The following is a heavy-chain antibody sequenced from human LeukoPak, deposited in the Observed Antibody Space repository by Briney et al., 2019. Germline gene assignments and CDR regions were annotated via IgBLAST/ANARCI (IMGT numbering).Heavy chain of an antibody. V-gene: IGHV3-21*01. CDR3: AKGDTYYYDSSGSPGVLY. CDR2: ISSSSTYI. CDR1: GFTFSTYS. J-gene: IGHJ4*02. Sequence: GGSLRLSCAASGFTFSTYSMNWVRQAPGKGLEWVSSISSSSTYIYYADSVKGRFTISRDNAKNSLYLQMNSLRAEDTAVYYCAKGDTYYYDSSGSPGVLYWGQGTLVTVSS. D-gene: IGHD3-22*01.